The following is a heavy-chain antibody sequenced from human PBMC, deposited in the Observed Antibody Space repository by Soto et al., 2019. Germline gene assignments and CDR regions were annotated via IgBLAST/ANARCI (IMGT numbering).Heavy chain of an antibody. Sequence: QLQLQESGPGLVKPSETLSLTCTVSGGSISSISYYWGWIRQPPGKGLERIGSIYYSGSTYYNPSLKSRVTISVETSKNQFSLKLSSVTAADTAVYYCAGVIWWLRSFDYWGQGTLVTVSS. D-gene: IGHD5-12*01. CDR3: AGVIWWLRSFDY. V-gene: IGHV4-39*01. CDR1: GGSISSISYY. J-gene: IGHJ4*02. CDR2: IYYSGST.